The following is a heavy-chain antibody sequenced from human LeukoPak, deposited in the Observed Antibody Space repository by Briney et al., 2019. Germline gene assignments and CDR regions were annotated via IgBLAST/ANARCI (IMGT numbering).Heavy chain of an antibody. CDR3: AKRDDESYSGSYFDS. Sequence: GGSLRLSCAASGFTFSSYAMSWVRQAPGKGLEWVSAISGSGGSTYYADSVKGRFTISRDNSRDTVWLQMNSLRAEDTAIYYCAKRDDESYSGSYFDSWGQGTLVTVSS. D-gene: IGHD1-26*01. J-gene: IGHJ4*02. CDR2: ISGSGGST. CDR1: GFTFSSYA. V-gene: IGHV3-23*01.